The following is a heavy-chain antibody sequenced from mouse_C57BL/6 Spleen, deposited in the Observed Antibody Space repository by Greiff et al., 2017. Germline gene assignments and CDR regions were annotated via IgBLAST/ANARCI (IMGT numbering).Heavy chain of an antibody. CDR1: GFTFSDYG. V-gene: IGHV5-17*01. J-gene: IGHJ4*01. Sequence: EVNVVESGGGLVKPGGSLKLSCAASGFTFSDYGMHWVRQAPEKGLEWVAYISSGSSTIYYADTVKGRFTISRDNAKNTLFLQMTSLRSEDTAMYYCAKLRRGNYYAMDYWGQGTSVTVSS. CDR2: ISSGSSTI. D-gene: IGHD2-4*01. CDR3: AKLRRGNYYAMDY.